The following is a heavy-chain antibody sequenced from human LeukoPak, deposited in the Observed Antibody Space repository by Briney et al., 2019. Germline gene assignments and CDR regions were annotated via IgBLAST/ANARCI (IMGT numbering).Heavy chain of an antibody. Sequence: SETLSLTCAVYGGSFSGYYWSWIRQPPGKGLEWIGEINHSGSTNYNPSLKSRVTISVDTSKNQFSLKLSSVTAADTAVYYCARHIARDHVWGSYRGGAGFDYWGQGTLVTVSS. CDR3: ARHIARDHVWGSYRGGAGFDY. J-gene: IGHJ4*02. CDR1: GGSFSGYY. CDR2: INHSGST. V-gene: IGHV4-34*01. D-gene: IGHD3-16*02.